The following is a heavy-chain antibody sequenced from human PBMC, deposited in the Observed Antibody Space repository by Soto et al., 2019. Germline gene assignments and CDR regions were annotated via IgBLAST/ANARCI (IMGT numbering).Heavy chain of an antibody. V-gene: IGHV3-23*01. CDR3: AKMGAVAGTDPDY. D-gene: IGHD1-1*01. CDR2: ISGSGGST. Sequence: EVQLLESGGGLVQPGGSLRLSCAASGFTFSSYAMSWVRQAPGKGLEWVSAISGSGGSTYYADSVKGRFTISRDNSKTTLYLQMDSLRAEDTAVYYCAKMGAVAGTDPDYWGQGTLVTVSS. CDR1: GFTFSSYA. J-gene: IGHJ4*02.